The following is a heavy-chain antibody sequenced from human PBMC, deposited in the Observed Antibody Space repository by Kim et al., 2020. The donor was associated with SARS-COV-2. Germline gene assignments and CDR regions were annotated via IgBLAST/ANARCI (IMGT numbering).Heavy chain of an antibody. CDR2: VSYDGSNK. J-gene: IGHJ6*02. D-gene: IGHD5-18*01. CDR1: GFTFSSYG. CDR3: AKDMGYSYGSGYYGTDV. Sequence: GGSLRLSCAASGFTFSSYGMHWVRQAPGKGLEWVAVVSYDGSNKYHADSVKGRFTISRDNPKNTLYLKMNSLRNEDTAVYYCAKDMGYSYGSGYYGTDVWGQGTTVAVSS. V-gene: IGHV3-30*18.